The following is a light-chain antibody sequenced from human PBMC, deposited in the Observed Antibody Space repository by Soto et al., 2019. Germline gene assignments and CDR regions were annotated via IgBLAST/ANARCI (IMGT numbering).Light chain of an antibody. CDR3: QQHGTSAHT. CDR2: GAS. V-gene: IGKV3-20*01. Sequence: EIVLTQSPGTLSSSPGERATLSCRASQSVSSSYLAWYQQKPGQAPRLLIYGASSRATGIPDRFSGSVSATDFTLTISGLALEGFGVYYCQQHGTSAHTFRQGTKVEIK. J-gene: IGKJ1*01. CDR1: QSVSSSY.